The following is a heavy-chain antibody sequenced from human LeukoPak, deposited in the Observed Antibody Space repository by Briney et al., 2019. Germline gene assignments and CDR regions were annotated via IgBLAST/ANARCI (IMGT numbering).Heavy chain of an antibody. J-gene: IGHJ4*02. CDR1: GFTFRNAW. Sequence: PGGSLRLSCAASGFTFRNAWMSWVRQAPGKGLGWVGRIKSKTDVGTTYYAAPVKGRFTISRDDSKNTLYLQMNSLKTEDTAVYYCTTDLPRRYDFWSGYRLDYWGQGTLVTVSS. CDR3: TTDLPRRYDFWSGYRLDY. CDR2: IKSKTDVGTT. V-gene: IGHV3-15*01. D-gene: IGHD3-3*01.